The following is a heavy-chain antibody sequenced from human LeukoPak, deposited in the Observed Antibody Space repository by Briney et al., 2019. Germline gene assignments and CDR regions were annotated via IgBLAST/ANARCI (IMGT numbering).Heavy chain of an antibody. CDR1: GFTFSSYS. Sequence: GGSLRLSCAASGFTFSSYSMNWVRQAPGKGLEWVSSISSSSSYIYYADSVKGRFTFSRDNAKNSLYLQMNSLRAEDTAVYYCARAVTVAWSERRPGYFYMDVWGKGTTVTVSS. CDR2: ISSSSSYI. D-gene: IGHD1-1*01. J-gene: IGHJ6*03. V-gene: IGHV3-21*01. CDR3: ARAVTVAWSERRPGYFYMDV.